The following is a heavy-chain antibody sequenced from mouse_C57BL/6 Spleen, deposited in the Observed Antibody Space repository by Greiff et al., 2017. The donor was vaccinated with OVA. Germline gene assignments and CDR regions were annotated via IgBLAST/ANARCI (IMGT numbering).Heavy chain of an antibody. V-gene: IGHV1-50*01. Sequence: VQLQQPGAELVKPGASVKLSCKASGYTFTSYWMQWVKQRPGQGLEWIGEIDPSDSYTNYNQKFKGKATLTVDTSSSTAYMQLSSLTSEDSAVYYCARGGGPPYWYFDVWGTGTTVTVSS. J-gene: IGHJ1*03. CDR1: GYTFTSYW. CDR2: IDPSDSYT. CDR3: ARGGGPPYWYFDV.